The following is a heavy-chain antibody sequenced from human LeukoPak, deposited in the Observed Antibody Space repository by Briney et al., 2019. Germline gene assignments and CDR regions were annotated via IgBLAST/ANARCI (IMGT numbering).Heavy chain of an antibody. J-gene: IGHJ4*02. CDR1: GFTFTGYY. CDR2: INPNTGGT. V-gene: IGHV1-2*02. D-gene: IGHD2-15*01. Sequence: ASVKVSCKASGFTFTGYYLHWVRQAPGQGLEWMGWINPNTGGTNYAQKFQGRVTMTRDTSISTAYMELSRLRSDDTAVYYCARANYCSGGSCPFDYWGQGTLVTVSS. CDR3: ARANYCSGGSCPFDY.